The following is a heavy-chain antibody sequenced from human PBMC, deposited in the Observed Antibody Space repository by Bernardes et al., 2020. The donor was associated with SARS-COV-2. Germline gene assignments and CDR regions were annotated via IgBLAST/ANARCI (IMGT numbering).Heavy chain of an antibody. V-gene: IGHV1-8*01. CDR1: GFSFSSYE. J-gene: IGHJ4*02. D-gene: IGHD6-19*01. Sequence: AAVKVSCKASGFSFSSYEVSWVRQASGQGLEWMGRMNPTSGHTGYARKFQGRVTMTRNTSIATAYMELTGLTSEDAAIYFCARSIPLSSGWFHLDYWGPGT. CDR3: ARSIPLSSGWFHLDY. CDR2: MNPTSGHT.